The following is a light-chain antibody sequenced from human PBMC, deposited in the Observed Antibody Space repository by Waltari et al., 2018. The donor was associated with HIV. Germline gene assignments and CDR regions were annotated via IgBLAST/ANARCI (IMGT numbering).Light chain of an antibody. V-gene: IGLV3-25*03. J-gene: IGLJ3*02. CDR2: KDS. CDR1: ALPIQN. CDR3: QAADSSSTYWV. Sequence: YDLTQPPSPSVSPGQTARTTCSGEALPIQNGYWYQQKPGQAPVLVIKKDSERPSGIPERFSGSSSGKTVTLTISGVEAEDEADYYCQAADSSSTYWVFGGGTKLTVL.